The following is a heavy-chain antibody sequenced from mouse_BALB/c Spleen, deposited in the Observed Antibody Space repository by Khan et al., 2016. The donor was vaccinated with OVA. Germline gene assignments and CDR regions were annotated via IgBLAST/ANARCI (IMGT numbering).Heavy chain of an antibody. J-gene: IGHJ3*01. CDR1: GYTFTDFT. Sequence: VKLMESGAELVRPGVSVKISCKGSGYTFTDFTMHWVKQSHAKSLEWIGVISTYYGDVTYNQKFKGKATMTVDKSSSTAYMELARLTSEDSAIDYWTRGGWNRFAYWGQGTLVTVSA. CDR3: TRGGWNRFAY. D-gene: IGHD1-1*02. CDR2: ISTYYGDV. V-gene: IGHV1S137*01.